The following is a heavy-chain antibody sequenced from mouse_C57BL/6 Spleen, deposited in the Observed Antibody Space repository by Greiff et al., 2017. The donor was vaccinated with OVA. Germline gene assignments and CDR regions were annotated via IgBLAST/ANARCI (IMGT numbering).Heavy chain of an antibody. CDR1: GFTFSNYW. V-gene: IGHV6-3*01. Sequence: EVQLVESGGGLVQPGGSMKLSCVASGFTFSNYWMNWVRQSPEKGLEWVAQIRLKSDNYATHYAESVKGRFTISRDDSKSSVYLQMNNLRAEDTGIYYCTYGNYDPIFFMDYWGQGTSVTVSS. D-gene: IGHD2-1*01. CDR3: TYGNYDPIFFMDY. CDR2: IRLKSDNYAT. J-gene: IGHJ4*01.